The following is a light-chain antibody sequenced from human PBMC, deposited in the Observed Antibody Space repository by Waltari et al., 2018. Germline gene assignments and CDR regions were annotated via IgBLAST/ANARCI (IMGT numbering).Light chain of an antibody. CDR2: SNN. J-gene: IGLJ2*01. CDR3: AAWDDSLNGVV. Sequence: QSVLTQPPSASATPGQRVTISCSGSSSNLGSNTLNWYQQLPGTAPKLLIYSNNQRPSGVPDRFSGSKSGTSASLAISGLQSEDEADYYCAAWDDSLNGVVFGGGTKLTVL. V-gene: IGLV1-44*01. CDR1: SSNLGSNT.